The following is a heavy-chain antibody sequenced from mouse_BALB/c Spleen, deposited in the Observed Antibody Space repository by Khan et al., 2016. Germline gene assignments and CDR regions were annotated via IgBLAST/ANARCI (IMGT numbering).Heavy chain of an antibody. D-gene: IGHD2-1*01. CDR1: GYSITSGYS. Sequence: DVQLQESGPDLVKPSQSLSLTCTVTGYSITSGYSWHWIRQFPGNKLEWMGYIHYSGSTNYNPSLKRRISITRDTSKNQFFLQLNSVTTEDTATYFCVNGGYYGSYRAMDYWGQGTSVTISS. CDR3: VNGGYYGSYRAMDY. J-gene: IGHJ4*01. CDR2: IHYSGST. V-gene: IGHV3-1*02.